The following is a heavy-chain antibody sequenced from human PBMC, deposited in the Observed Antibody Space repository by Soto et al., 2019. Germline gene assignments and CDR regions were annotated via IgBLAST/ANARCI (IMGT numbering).Heavy chain of an antibody. CDR3: ALRSMAVVPEY. J-gene: IGHJ4*02. Sequence: QVQLQESGPGLVKPSETLSLTCAVSGDSISSYYCMWIRQPPGKGLESIGYLYYGRRANYNPSLKSRVILSVDTSTNQCSLTLSSMTAADTAVYYCALRSMAVVPEYWGQGTLVTVSS. CDR1: GDSISSYY. V-gene: IGHV4-59*01. D-gene: IGHD3-22*01. CDR2: LYYGRRA.